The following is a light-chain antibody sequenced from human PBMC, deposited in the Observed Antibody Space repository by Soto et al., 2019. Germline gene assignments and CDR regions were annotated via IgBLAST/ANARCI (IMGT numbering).Light chain of an antibody. Sequence: ILMTQSPATLSVSPGERATLSCRASQSVSNNLAWYQQKPGQAPRLLIYDASTNTTGIPVRFSGGGSGTEFTLTISGLQSEDFAVYYCQQYNIWPPWTFGQGTKVEVK. J-gene: IGKJ1*01. CDR1: QSVSNN. CDR2: DAS. V-gene: IGKV3-15*01. CDR3: QQYNIWPPWT.